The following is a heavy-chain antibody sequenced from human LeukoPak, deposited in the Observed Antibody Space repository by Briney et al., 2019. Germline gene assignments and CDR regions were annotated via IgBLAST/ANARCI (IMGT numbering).Heavy chain of an antibody. V-gene: IGHV4-59*01. Sequence: ETLSLTCTVSGGSISTIYWSWIRQPPGKGLGCMGYPSYNVTHNYSTSLKSRVTLSVDTSKHQFSLKLSSVTAADTAVYLCARVGYWIGLVYLGQGTMVTVSS. CDR2: PSYNVTH. D-gene: IGHD2-8*02. CDR3: ARVGYWIGLVY. CDR1: GGSISTIY. J-gene: IGHJ4*02.